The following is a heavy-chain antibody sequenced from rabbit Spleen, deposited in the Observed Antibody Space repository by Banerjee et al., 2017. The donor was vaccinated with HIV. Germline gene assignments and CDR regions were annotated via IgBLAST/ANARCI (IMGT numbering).Heavy chain of an antibody. D-gene: IGHD8-1*01. J-gene: IGHJ6*01. CDR1: GVSFSSSSY. CDR2: INIVTGKS. V-gene: IGHV1S40*01. Sequence: QSLEESGGDLVKPGASLTLTCTASGVSFSSSSYMCWVRQAPGKGLEWIACINIVTGKSVYANWAKGRFTMSRTSSTTVTLQMTSLTAADTATYFCARDAGTSFSSYGMDLWGQGTLVTVS. CDR3: ARDAGTSFSSYGMDL.